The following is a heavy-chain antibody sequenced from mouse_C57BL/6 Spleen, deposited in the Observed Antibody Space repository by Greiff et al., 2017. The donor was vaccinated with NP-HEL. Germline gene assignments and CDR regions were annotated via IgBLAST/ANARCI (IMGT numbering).Heavy chain of an antibody. CDR1: GYTFTDYY. D-gene: IGHD1-1*01. V-gene: IGHV1-75*01. CDR2: IFPGSGST. Sequence: VQLQQSGPELVKPGASVKISCKASGYTFTDYYINWVKQRPGQGLEWIGWIFPGSGSTSYNEKFKGKATLTVDKSSSTAYMLLSSLTSEDSAVYFCARLYYYGSSSYGYWGKGTTLTVSS. CDR3: ARLYYYGSSSYGY. J-gene: IGHJ2*01.